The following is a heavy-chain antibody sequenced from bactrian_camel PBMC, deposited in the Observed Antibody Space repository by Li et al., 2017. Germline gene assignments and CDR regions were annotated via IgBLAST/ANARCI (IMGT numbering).Heavy chain of an antibody. J-gene: IGHJ6*01. CDR1: AYTFKYGC. CDR3: AADTGAVYFSDSCLDFGY. D-gene: IGHD4*01. CDR2: IDSMEST. Sequence: HVQLVESGGDLVQPGGSLRLSCAASAYTFKYGCMAWYRQAPGKEREEFAAIDSMESTAYADSVKGRFTIYTDNAKNTLYLQMNSLKPEDTANYICAADTGAVYFSDSCLDFGYWGQGTQVTVS. V-gene: IGHV3S53*01.